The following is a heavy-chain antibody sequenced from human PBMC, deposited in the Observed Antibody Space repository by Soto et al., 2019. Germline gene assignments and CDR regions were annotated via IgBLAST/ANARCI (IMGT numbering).Heavy chain of an antibody. CDR3: ERGRYGDY. V-gene: IGHV1-18*01. CDR1: GYGFTTYG. J-gene: IGHJ4*02. D-gene: IGHD1-1*01. CDR2: ISAHNGHT. Sequence: QVHLVQSGAEAKKPGASVKVSCKGSGYGFTTYGITWVRQAPGQGVEWMAWISAHNGHTSYGQKPEGRVTGTRDTSTSTDYMELRSLRSDDTAVYYFERGRYGDYWGQGALVTVSS.